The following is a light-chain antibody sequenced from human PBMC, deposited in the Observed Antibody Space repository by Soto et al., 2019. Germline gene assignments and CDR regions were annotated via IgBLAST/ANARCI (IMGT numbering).Light chain of an antibody. Sequence: QSALTQPASVSGSPGQSITISCTGTSSDVGAYNHVSWYQQHPGKAPKLVIYDVSIRPSGVSNRFSGSKSDNTASLTISGLQSEDEADYYCSSHTVRSTLVFGGGTKVTV. CDR1: SSDVGAYNH. CDR2: DVS. CDR3: SSHTVRSTLV. V-gene: IGLV2-14*03. J-gene: IGLJ2*01.